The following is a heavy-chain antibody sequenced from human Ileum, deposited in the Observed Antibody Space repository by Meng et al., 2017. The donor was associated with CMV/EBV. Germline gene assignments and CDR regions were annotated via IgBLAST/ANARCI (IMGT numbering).Heavy chain of an antibody. Sequence: ASGFRFSGHGMHWVRQAPGKGLECVAFIAYDGSYNYYADSVKGRFTISRDNSKSILFLLMNSLRTEDTAVYYCANWAGADSTGYYPNWGQGTVVTVSS. D-gene: IGHD3-22*01. CDR3: ANWAGADSTGYYPN. V-gene: IGHV3-30*02. CDR2: IAYDGSYN. CDR1: GFRFSGHG. J-gene: IGHJ4*02.